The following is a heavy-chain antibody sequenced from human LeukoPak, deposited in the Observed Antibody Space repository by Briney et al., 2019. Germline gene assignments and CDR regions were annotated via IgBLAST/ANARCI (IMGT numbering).Heavy chain of an antibody. CDR1: GYTFTRYY. D-gene: IGHD3-9*01. V-gene: IGHV1-2*02. J-gene: IGHJ4*02. Sequence: GASVKVSCKASGYTFTRYYMHGVRQAPGQGLEWMGWINPNSGGTNYAQKFQGRVTMTTDTSISTAYMELSRLRSDDTAVYYCASDILTGYYPDYWGQGTLVTVSS. CDR2: INPNSGGT. CDR3: ASDILTGYYPDY.